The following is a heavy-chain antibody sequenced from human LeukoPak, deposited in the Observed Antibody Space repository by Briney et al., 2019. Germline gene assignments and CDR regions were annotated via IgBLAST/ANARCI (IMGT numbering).Heavy chain of an antibody. CDR1: GGSISSYY. CDR2: IYYSGST. CDR3: ARAGIVGATLGDFDY. Sequence: SETLSLTCTVSGGSISSYYWSWIRQPPGKGLEWIGYIYYSGSTNYNPSLKSRVTISVDTSKNQFSLKLSSVTAADTAVYYCARAGIVGATLGDFDYWGQGTLVTVSS. V-gene: IGHV4-59*01. J-gene: IGHJ4*02. D-gene: IGHD1-26*01.